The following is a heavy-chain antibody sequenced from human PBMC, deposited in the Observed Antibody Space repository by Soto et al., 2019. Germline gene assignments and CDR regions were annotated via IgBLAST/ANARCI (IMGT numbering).Heavy chain of an antibody. CDR3: AKDHLRGVRGVITYYYGMDV. CDR1: GFTFSSYG. V-gene: IGHV3-30*18. Sequence: QVQLVESGGGVVQPGRSLRLSCAASGFTFSSYGMHWVRQAPGKGLDWVAVISYDGSNKYYADSVKGRFTISRDNSKNTLYRQMNRLRAEDTAVYYCAKDHLRGVRGVITYYYGMDVWGQGTTVTVSS. D-gene: IGHD3-10*01. J-gene: IGHJ6*02. CDR2: ISYDGSNK.